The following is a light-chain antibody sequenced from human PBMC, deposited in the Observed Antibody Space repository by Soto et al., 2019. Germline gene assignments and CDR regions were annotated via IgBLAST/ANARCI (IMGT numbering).Light chain of an antibody. CDR1: SSNIGAGYD. CDR3: QSYDSSLSGLWV. J-gene: IGLJ3*02. V-gene: IGLV1-40*01. Sequence: QSVLTQPPSVSGAPGQRVTISCTGSSSNIGAGYDVHWYQQLPGTAPKLLIYGNSNRPSGVPDRFSGSKSGTSASLAITGLQAEDEAYYYCQSYDSSLSGLWVFGGGTEVTVL. CDR2: GNS.